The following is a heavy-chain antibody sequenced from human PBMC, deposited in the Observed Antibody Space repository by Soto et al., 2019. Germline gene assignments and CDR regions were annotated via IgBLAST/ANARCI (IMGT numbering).Heavy chain of an antibody. CDR2: ICYTGYT. J-gene: IGHJ4*02. D-gene: IGHD2-2*01. CDR3: TRSTLVSCGGSSCPRARQVLLPFDS. V-gene: IGHV4-30-4*01. CDR1: DGSIGGGDFY. Sequence: PSETLSLTCTVSDGSIGGGDFYYNWVRQPSGRGLEWIGYICYTGYTEQNASLKSRVTISIDMSANEVSLKLTSVTAADTAVYYCTRSTLVSCGGSSCPRARQVLLPFDSWGQGIQVTVSS.